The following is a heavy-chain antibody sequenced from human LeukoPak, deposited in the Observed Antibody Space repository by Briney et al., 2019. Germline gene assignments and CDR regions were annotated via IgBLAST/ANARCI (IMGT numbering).Heavy chain of an antibody. Sequence: SETLSLTCTVSGGSISSSSYYWGWIRQPPGKGLEWIGSIYYSGSTNYNPSLKSRVTISVDKSKNQFSLKLSSVTAADTAVYYCARVWDYYDSSGYYSDFDYWGQGTLVTVSS. CDR1: GGSISSSSYY. V-gene: IGHV4-39*07. CDR3: ARVWDYYDSSGYYSDFDY. D-gene: IGHD3-22*01. J-gene: IGHJ4*02. CDR2: IYYSGST.